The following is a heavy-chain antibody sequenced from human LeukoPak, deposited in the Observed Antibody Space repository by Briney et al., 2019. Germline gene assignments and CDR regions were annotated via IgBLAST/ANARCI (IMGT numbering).Heavy chain of an antibody. CDR1: GYTFTSYG. CDR2: ISAYNGNT. Sequence: GAAGKVSCKASGYTFTSYGSSWVGGARGQGNEWRGWISAYNGNTNYAQKIQGRGTMTTDTSTSTPYMELRSLRSDDTAVYYCARDLPSAAVVPFDYWGQGTLVTVSS. J-gene: IGHJ4*02. D-gene: IGHD2-2*01. CDR3: ARDLPSAAVVPFDY. V-gene: IGHV1-18*04.